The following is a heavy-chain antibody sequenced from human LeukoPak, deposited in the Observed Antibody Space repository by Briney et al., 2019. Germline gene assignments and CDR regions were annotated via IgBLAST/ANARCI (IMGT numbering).Heavy chain of an antibody. V-gene: IGHV3-30*16. CDR3: AREGVSGSAYLYYFDY. J-gene: IGHJ4*02. D-gene: IGHD1-26*01. CDR1: RLPFSIYS. CDR2: ISYDGSNK. Sequence: PGVPLRLFCAASRLPFSIYSMHWARQATGKGLVCVAVISYDGSNKYYADSVKGRFTISRDNSKNTLYLQMNSLRAEDTAVYYCAREGVSGSAYLYYFDYWGQGTLVTVSS.